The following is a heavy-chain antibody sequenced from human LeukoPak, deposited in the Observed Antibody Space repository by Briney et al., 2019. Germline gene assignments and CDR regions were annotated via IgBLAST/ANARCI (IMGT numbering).Heavy chain of an antibody. CDR1: GYTFTAYY. CDR3: ARDSLSDDSSGYYDF. Sequence: ASVKVSCKASGYTFTAYYIHWVRQAPGHGLEWMGWINPKTLGTNYAQKFRGRVTLNRDTSITTVYMELSSLRSDDTAVYYCARDSLSDDSSGYYDFWGQGALVTVST. CDR2: INPKTLGT. J-gene: IGHJ4*02. D-gene: IGHD3-22*01. V-gene: IGHV1-2*02.